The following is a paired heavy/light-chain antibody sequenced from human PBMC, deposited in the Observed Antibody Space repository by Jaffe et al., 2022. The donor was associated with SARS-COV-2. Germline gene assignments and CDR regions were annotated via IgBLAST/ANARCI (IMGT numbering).Light chain of an antibody. CDR3: QQYAESPRT. J-gene: IGKJ1*01. CDR2: GAS. Sequence: EIVLTQSPGTLSLSPGERATLSCRASQSVGRNFLAWYQQKPGQAPRLLISGASRRATAIPVRFSGGGSGTDFTLTISRLEPEDFAVYYCQQYAESPRTFGQGTKVEIK. CDR1: QSVGRNF. V-gene: IGKV3-20*01.
Heavy chain of an antibody. CDR1: GFTFSSYS. CDR3: ARGSGGGDWLIDY. V-gene: IGHV3-48*01. Sequence: EVQLVESGGGVVQPGGSLRLSCEASGFTFSSYSMNWVRQAPGKGLECLSFISSSSTSIHYADSVEGRFTISRDNAKNSVYLQMNSLRADDTAVYYCARGSGGGDWLIDYWGQGTLVIVSS. CDR2: ISSSSTSI. D-gene: IGHD2-21*02. J-gene: IGHJ4*02.